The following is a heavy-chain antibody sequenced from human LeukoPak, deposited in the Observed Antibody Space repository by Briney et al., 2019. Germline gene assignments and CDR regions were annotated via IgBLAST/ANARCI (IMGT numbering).Heavy chain of an antibody. Sequence: GGSLRLSCAASGFTFDTYGMTWVRQAPGKGLEWVSGIRGSDGRTYYADSVKGRFTISKDNSKNTLYLQMYSLRAEDTAVYYCAKGGWLDCWGRGTLVTVSS. V-gene: IGHV3-23*01. CDR3: AKGGWLDC. J-gene: IGHJ4*02. CDR1: GFTFDTYG. CDR2: IRGSDGRT.